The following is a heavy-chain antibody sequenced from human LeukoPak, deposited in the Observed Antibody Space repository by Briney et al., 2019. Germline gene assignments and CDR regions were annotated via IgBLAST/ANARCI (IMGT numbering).Heavy chain of an antibody. CDR1: GGSFSGYY. D-gene: IGHD5-12*01. CDR3: AREGYSGYDSRVDY. Sequence: SETLSLTCAVYGGSFSGYYWSWIRQPPGEGLEWIGEINHSGSTNYNPSLKSRVTISVDTSKNQFSLKLSSVTAADTAVYYCAREGYSGYDSRVDYWGQGTLVTVSS. CDR2: INHSGST. J-gene: IGHJ4*02. V-gene: IGHV4-34*01.